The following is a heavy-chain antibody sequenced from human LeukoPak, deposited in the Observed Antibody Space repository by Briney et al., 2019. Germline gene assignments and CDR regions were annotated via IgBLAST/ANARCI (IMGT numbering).Heavy chain of an antibody. Sequence: PSETLSLTCTVSGVSISSYYWSWIRQPPGKGLEWIGCIYYSGSTNYNASLTSRVTISVDTSKNQFSLKLSSVTAADTAVYYCARDRYYYDSSGYLFDYWGQGTLVTVSS. CDR3: ARDRYYYDSSGYLFDY. CDR2: IYYSGST. D-gene: IGHD3-22*01. CDR1: GVSISSYY. J-gene: IGHJ4*02. V-gene: IGHV4-59*01.